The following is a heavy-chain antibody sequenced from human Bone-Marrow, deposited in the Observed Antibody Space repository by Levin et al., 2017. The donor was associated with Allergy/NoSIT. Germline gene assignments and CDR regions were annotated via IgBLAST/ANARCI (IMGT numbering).Heavy chain of an antibody. CDR2: ISGSGGST. CDR1: GFTFSSYA. V-gene: IGHV3-23*01. J-gene: IGHJ3*02. CDR3: AKIMTQGVYGAFDI. D-gene: IGHD3-10*01. Sequence: PGESLKISCAASGFTFSSYAMSWVRQAPGKGLEWVSAISGSGGSTYYADSVKGRFTISRDNSKNTLYLQMNSLRAEDTAVYYCAKIMTQGVYGAFDIWGQGTMVTVSS.